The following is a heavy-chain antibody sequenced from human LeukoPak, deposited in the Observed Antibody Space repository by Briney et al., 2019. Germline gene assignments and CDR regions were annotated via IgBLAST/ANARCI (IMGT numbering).Heavy chain of an antibody. D-gene: IGHD3-3*01. Sequence: SETLSLTCTVSGGSISSSSYYWGWIRQPPGKGLEWIGSIYYSGSTYYNPSLKSRVTISVDTSKNQFSLKLSSVTAADTAVYYCASGYYPYYYYYMDVWGKGTTVTVSS. J-gene: IGHJ6*03. CDR1: GGSISSSSYY. V-gene: IGHV4-39*01. CDR2: IYYSGST. CDR3: ASGYYPYYYYYMDV.